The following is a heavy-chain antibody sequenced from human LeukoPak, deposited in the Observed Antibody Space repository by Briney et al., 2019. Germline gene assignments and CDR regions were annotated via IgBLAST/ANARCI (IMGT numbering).Heavy chain of an antibody. CDR2: IYYSGTT. Sequence: SETLSLTCTVSGGSISSGGYYWSWIRQHPGKGLEWIGYIYYSGTTYYNPSLKSRVTMSVDTSKNQFSLKQTSVTAADTAVYYCARHASAFRYDSAFDPWGQGTLVTVSS. CDR1: GGSISSGGYY. CDR3: ARHASAFRYDSAFDP. V-gene: IGHV4-39*01. J-gene: IGHJ5*02. D-gene: IGHD3-3*01.